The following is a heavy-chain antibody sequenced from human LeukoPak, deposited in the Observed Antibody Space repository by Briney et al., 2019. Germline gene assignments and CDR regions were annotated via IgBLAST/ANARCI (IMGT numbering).Heavy chain of an antibody. Sequence: QSAGSLRLSCAASRFTFNSYAMHWVRQAQGKGLEYVPAISSNGGSTYYADSVEGRFTNHRDNSTNTLYLQMGGLRAEDMAVYYCARDSRSSGYYGDAFDIWGQGTMVTVSS. CDR3: ARDSRSSGYYGDAFDI. J-gene: IGHJ3*02. CDR2: ISSNGGST. D-gene: IGHD3-22*01. V-gene: IGHV3-64*02. CDR1: RFTFNSYA.